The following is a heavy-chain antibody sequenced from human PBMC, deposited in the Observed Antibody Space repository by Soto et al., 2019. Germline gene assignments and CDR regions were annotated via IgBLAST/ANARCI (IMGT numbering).Heavy chain of an antibody. D-gene: IGHD3-22*01. V-gene: IGHV4-59*08. J-gene: IGHJ5*02. CDR1: DASTSGYY. CDR2: ISDSGSA. CDR3: ARAYYDRSGYAVDP. Sequence: PSETLSLTCTVSDASTSGYYWGWIRQPPERGLEWIGYISDSGSATYNPSLKSRVTISVDTSNNPFSLKLSSVTAADTAVYYCARAYYDRSGYAVDPWGQGTVVTVSS.